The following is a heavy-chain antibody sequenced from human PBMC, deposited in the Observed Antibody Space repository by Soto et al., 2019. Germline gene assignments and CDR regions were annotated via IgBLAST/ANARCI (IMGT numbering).Heavy chain of an antibody. Sequence: PSETLSLTCTVSGGSISSYYWSWIRQPPGKGLEWIGYIYYSGSTNYNPSLKSRVTISVDTSKNQFSLKLSSVTAADTAVYYCAGEIAVAGRTFDYWGQGTLVTVSS. CDR1: GGSISSYY. J-gene: IGHJ4*02. D-gene: IGHD6-19*01. CDR2: IYYSGST. CDR3: AGEIAVAGRTFDY. V-gene: IGHV4-59*01.